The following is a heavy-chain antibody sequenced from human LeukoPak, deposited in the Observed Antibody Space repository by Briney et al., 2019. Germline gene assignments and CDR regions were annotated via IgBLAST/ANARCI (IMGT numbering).Heavy chain of an antibody. J-gene: IGHJ2*01. CDR1: GFTFSSYA. CDR3: ARDEEMANWYFDL. CDR2: ISGSGGST. Sequence: GGSLRLSCAASGFTFSSYAMRWVRQAPGKGLEWVSAISGSGGSTYCADSVKGRFTISRDNSKNTLYLQMNSLRAEDTAVYYCARDEEMANWYFDLWGRGTLVTVSS. D-gene: IGHD5-24*01. V-gene: IGHV3-23*01.